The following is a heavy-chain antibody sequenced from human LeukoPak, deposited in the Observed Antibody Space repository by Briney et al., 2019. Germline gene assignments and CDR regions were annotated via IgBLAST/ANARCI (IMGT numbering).Heavy chain of an antibody. J-gene: IGHJ4*02. CDR1: GGTFSSYA. CDR3: ARDLFSGSYYLHFDY. V-gene: IGHV1-69*13. Sequence: SVKVSCKASGGTFSSYAISWVRQAPGQGLEWMGGIIPIFGTANYAQKFQGRVTITADESTSTAYMELSSLRSEDTAVYYCARDLFSGSYYLHFDYWGQGTLVTVSS. D-gene: IGHD1-26*01. CDR2: IIPIFGTA.